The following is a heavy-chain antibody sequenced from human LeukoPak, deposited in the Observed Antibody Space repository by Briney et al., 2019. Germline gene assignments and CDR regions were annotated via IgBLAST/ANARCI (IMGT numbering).Heavy chain of an antibody. V-gene: IGHV3-33*01. CDR3: ARDFAAYCSGGSCYSPYFDY. Sequence: GRSLRLSCAASGSTFSSYGMHWVRQAPGKGLEWVAVIWYDGSNKYYADSVKGRFTISRDNSKNTLYLQMNSLRAEDTAVYYCARDFAAYCSGGSCYSPYFDYWGQGTLVTVSS. CDR1: GSTFSSYG. D-gene: IGHD2-15*01. J-gene: IGHJ4*02. CDR2: IWYDGSNK.